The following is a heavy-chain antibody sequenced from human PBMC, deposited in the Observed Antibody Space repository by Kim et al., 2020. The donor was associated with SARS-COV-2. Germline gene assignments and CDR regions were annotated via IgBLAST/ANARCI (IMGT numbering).Heavy chain of an antibody. D-gene: IGHD3-22*01. V-gene: IGHV1-18*01. CDR2: ISAYNGNT. CDR1: GYTFTSYG. J-gene: IGHJ6*02. CDR3: ARESYYDSSGYYSYYYYGMDV. Sequence: ASVKVSCKASGYTFTSYGISWVRQAPGQGLEWMGWISAYNGNTNYAQKLQGRVTMTTDTSTSTAYMELRSLRSDDTAVYYCARESYYDSSGYYSYYYYGMDVWGLGTTVTVSS.